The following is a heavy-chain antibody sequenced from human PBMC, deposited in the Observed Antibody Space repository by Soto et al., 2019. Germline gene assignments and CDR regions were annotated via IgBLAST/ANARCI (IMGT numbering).Heavy chain of an antibody. CDR2: ISGSGGKT. V-gene: IGHV3-23*01. Sequence: GGSLRLSCAASGITFSSFAMSWVRQAPGKGLEWVSSISGSGGKTYYGDSMKGRFTISRDNSKNTLYLQMNSLRAEDTAVYYCTKSLDYGDYADYYFDYWGQGTLVTVSS. J-gene: IGHJ4*02. D-gene: IGHD4-17*01. CDR1: GITFSSFA. CDR3: TKSLDYGDYADYYFDY.